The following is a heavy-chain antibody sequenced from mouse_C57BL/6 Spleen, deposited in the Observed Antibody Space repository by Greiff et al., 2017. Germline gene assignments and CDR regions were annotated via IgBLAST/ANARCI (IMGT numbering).Heavy chain of an antibody. V-gene: IGHV14-1*01. Sequence: VQLQQSGAELVRPGASVKLSCTASGFNIKDYYMHWVKQRPEQGLEWIGRIDPEDGDTEYAPQFQGKATMTADTSSNTACLQLSSLTSEDTAVYYCTLYYYGFDYWGQGTTLTVSS. D-gene: IGHD1-1*01. CDR1: GFNIKDYY. CDR3: TLYYYGFDY. CDR2: IDPEDGDT. J-gene: IGHJ2*01.